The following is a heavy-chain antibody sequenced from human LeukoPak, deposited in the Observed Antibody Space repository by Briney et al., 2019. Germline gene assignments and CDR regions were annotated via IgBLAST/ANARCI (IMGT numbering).Heavy chain of an antibody. J-gene: IGHJ4*02. D-gene: IGHD6-19*01. CDR3: ARGGAVAGNVLDY. V-gene: IGHV1-69*13. CDR2: TIPIFSIA. CDR1: GGTFSSYA. Sequence: SVKVSCKASGGTFSSYAISWVRQAPGQGLEWMGGTIPIFSIANYAQKFQGRVTITADESTSRAYMELSSLRSEDTAVYYCARGGAVAGNVLDYWGQGTLVTVSS.